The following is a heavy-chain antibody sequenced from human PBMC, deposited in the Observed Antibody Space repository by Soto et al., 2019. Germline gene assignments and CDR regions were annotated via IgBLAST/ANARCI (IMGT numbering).Heavy chain of an antibody. CDR3: AKGITRAGGSSPEY. J-gene: IGHJ4*02. CDR1: GFTFSSYA. V-gene: IGHV3-23*01. Sequence: EVQLLESGGGLVQPGGSLRLSCAASGFTFSSYAMSWVRQAPGKGLEWVSAISGSGGSTYYEDSVKGRFTISRENSKNPLYLQMTSLRAEDTAVYYFAKGITRAGGSSPEYWGQGTLVTVSS. CDR2: ISGSGGST. D-gene: IGHD2-15*01.